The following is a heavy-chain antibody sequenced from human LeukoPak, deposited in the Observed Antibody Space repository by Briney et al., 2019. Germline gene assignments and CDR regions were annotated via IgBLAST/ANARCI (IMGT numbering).Heavy chain of an antibody. Sequence: GGSLRLSCAASGFTFSSYSMNWVRQAPGKGLEWVSSISSSSSYIYYADSVKGRFTISIDNAKNSLYLQMNSLRGEDTAVYNCARDENAYCSGGSCSYFQHWGQGTLVTVSS. CDR1: GFTFSSYS. CDR3: ARDENAYCSGGSCSYFQH. J-gene: IGHJ1*01. CDR2: ISSSSSYI. D-gene: IGHD2-15*01. V-gene: IGHV3-21*01.